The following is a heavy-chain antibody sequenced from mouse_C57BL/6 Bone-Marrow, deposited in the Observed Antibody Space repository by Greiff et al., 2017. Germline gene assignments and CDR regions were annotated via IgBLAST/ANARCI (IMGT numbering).Heavy chain of an antibody. CDR3: AIPAKRYYAMDY. CDR1: GFNIKDYY. CDR2: IDPEDGET. J-gene: IGHJ4*01. Sequence: EVQLQEPGAELVKPGASVKLSCTASGFNIKDYYMHWVKQRTEQGLEWIGRIDPEDGETKYAPKFQGKATLTADTSSNTAYLQLSSLTSEDAAVYYCAIPAKRYYAMDYWGQGTSVTVSS. V-gene: IGHV14-2*01.